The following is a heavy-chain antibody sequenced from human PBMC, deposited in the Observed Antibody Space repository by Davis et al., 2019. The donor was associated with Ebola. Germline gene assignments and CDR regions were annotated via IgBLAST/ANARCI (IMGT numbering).Heavy chain of an antibody. CDR1: GFTFSIYS. CDR3: ARNDFTMVRGRLGHYYYYYGMDV. V-gene: IGHV3-48*01. CDR2: ITSSSSPI. D-gene: IGHD3-10*01. J-gene: IGHJ6*02. Sequence: GESLNTSCAASGFTFSIYSMNWVRQAPGKGPERVSYITSSSSPIYYEDSVKGRFTVSRDNAKNLLDLQMNGLRVEDTALYYCARNDFTMVRGRLGHYYYYYGMDVWGQGTTVAVSS.